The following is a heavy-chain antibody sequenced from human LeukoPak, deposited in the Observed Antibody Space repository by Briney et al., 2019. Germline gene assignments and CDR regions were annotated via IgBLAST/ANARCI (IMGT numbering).Heavy chain of an antibody. J-gene: IGHJ4*02. CDR1: GFTFNNYA. Sequence: GGSLRLSCTASGFTFNNYAMAWVRQAPGKGLEWVSTINTGGGAYYAASVKGRFTISRDNSRNTLYLQMNSLRAEDTAVYYRAKDQHEYYFDYWGQGTLVTVSS. CDR2: INTGGGA. D-gene: IGHD2-21*01. CDR3: AKDQHEYYFDY. V-gene: IGHV3-23*01.